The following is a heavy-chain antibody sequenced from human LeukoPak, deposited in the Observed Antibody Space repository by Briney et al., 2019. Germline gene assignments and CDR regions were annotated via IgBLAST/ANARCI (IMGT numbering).Heavy chain of an antibody. V-gene: IGHV3-21*01. Sequence: GGSLRLSCAASGFTFSSYSMNWVRQAPGKGLEWVSSISSSSSYIYYADSVKGRFTISRDNAKNSLYLQMNSLRAEDTAVYYCAKGRDGYNGNAFDIWGQGTMVTVSS. D-gene: IGHD5-24*01. CDR1: GFTFSSYS. CDR2: ISSSSSYI. J-gene: IGHJ3*02. CDR3: AKGRDGYNGNAFDI.